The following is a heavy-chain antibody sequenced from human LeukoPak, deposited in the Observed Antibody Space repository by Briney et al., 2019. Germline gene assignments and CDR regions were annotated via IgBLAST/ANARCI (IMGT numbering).Heavy chain of an antibody. Sequence: SGPTLVNPTQTLTLTCTFSWFSLSTSGGGGGWIRQPPGKALEWLTLSYWSDDKRYSPSLKSRLSIPQQTHNHQLVLTMTNMAHVDTATHYCAYRNTVTTKVDWFDPWAQGPLVRVFS. CDR2: SYWSDDK. CDR3: AYRNTVTTKVDWFDP. D-gene: IGHD4-17*01. V-gene: IGHV2-5*01. J-gene: IGHJ5*02. CDR1: WFSLSTSGGG.